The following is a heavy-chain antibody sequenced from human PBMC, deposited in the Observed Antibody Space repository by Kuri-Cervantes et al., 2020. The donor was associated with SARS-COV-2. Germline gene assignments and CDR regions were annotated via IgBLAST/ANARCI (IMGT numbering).Heavy chain of an antibody. CDR3: ARDRGGYVVGATMHFDY. D-gene: IGHD1-26*01. CDR2: ISYDGSNK. Sequence: LSLTCAASGFTFSSYAMHWVRQAPGKGLEWVAVISYDGSNKYYADSVKGRFTISRDNSKNTLYLQMNSLRSEDTAVYYCARDRGGYVVGATMHFDYWGQGTLVTVSS. J-gene: IGHJ4*02. V-gene: IGHV3-30-3*01. CDR1: GFTFSSYA.